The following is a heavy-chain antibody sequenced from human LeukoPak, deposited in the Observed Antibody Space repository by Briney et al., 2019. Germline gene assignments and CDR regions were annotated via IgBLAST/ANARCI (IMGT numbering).Heavy chain of an antibody. D-gene: IGHD5-18*01. CDR2: IRSKANSYAT. Sequence: LPGGSLRLSCAASGFTFSGSAMHWVRQASGKGLEWVGRIRSKANSYATAYAASVKGRFTISRDDSKNTAYLQMNSLKTEDTAVYYCTRSARLPPNYYFDYWGQGTLVTVSS. CDR3: TRSARLPPNYYFDY. CDR1: GFTFSGSA. V-gene: IGHV3-73*01. J-gene: IGHJ4*02.